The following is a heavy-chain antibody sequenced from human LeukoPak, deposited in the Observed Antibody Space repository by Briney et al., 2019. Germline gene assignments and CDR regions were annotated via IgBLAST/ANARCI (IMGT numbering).Heavy chain of an antibody. CDR1: GFTFDDYA. D-gene: IGHD6-13*01. J-gene: IGHJ5*02. Sequence: GGSLRLSRAASGFTFDDYAMHWVRQAPGKGLEWVSGISWNSGSIGYADSVKGRFTISRDNAKNSLYLQMNSLRAEDTALYYCAKSSLRIAGSYWFDPWGQGTLVTVSS. CDR3: AKSSLRIAGSYWFDP. CDR2: ISWNSGSI. V-gene: IGHV3-9*01.